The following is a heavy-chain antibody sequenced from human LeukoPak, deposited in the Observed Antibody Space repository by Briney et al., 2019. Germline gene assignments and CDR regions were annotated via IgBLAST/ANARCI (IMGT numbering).Heavy chain of an antibody. CDR3: ARQGEAPSFDY. CDR1: GYTFTGAY. Sequence: GASVKVSCKASGYTFTGAYIHWVRQAPGQGPEWMGWINSYSGGTNYAQKFQGRVALTRDTSLGTAYMELSRLRSDDTAVYYCARQGEAPSFDYWGQETLAPVSS. V-gene: IGHV1-2*02. J-gene: IGHJ4*02. CDR2: INSYSGGT.